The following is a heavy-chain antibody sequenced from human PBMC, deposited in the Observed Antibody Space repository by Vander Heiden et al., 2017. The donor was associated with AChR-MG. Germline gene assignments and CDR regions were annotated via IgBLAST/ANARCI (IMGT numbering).Heavy chain of an antibody. J-gene: IGHJ6*02. CDR1: GFTFSSYA. V-gene: IGHV3-30-3*01. CDR3: ARRNWKFSFYYGMDV. Sequence: QVQLVESGGGVVQPGRSMRLSCAAPGFTFSSYAMHWVRQAPGKGLEWVAVISYDGSNKYYADSVKGRFTISRDNSKNTLYLQMNSLRAEDTAVYYCARRNWKFSFYYGMDVWGQGTTVTVSS. CDR2: ISYDGSNK. D-gene: IGHD1-1*01.